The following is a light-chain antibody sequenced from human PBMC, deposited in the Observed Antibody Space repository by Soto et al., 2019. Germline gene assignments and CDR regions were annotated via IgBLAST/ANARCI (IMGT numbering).Light chain of an antibody. Sequence: QSVLTQPPSFSAAPGQTVTISCSGSSSNIGNNFVSWYQQIPGTAPRLLIYDSNKRPSGIPDRFSGSKSGTSATLGITGLQTGDEAAYYCATWDSGPSGVVFGGGTKLTVL. CDR2: DSN. J-gene: IGLJ2*01. CDR1: SSNIGNNF. V-gene: IGLV1-51*01. CDR3: ATWDSGPSGVV.